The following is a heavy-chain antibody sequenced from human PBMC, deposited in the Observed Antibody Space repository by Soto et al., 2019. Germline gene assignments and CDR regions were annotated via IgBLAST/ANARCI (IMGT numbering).Heavy chain of an antibody. CDR2: IVVGSGNT. J-gene: IGHJ4*02. Sequence: QMQLVQSGPEVKKPGTSVKVSCKASTFTFTSSAVQWVRQARGQRLEWIGWIVVGSGNTKYAQNSQARVTITRHMSSGTAYLELSSLRSEDTAVYYCATHREGATYYFDYWGQGTLLTVSS. D-gene: IGHD1-26*01. V-gene: IGHV1-58*01. CDR1: TFTFTSSA. CDR3: ATHREGATYYFDY.